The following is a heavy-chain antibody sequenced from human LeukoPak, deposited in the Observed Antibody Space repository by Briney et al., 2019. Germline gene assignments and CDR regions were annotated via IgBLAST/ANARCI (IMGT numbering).Heavy chain of an antibody. V-gene: IGHV4-59*12. D-gene: IGHD2-15*01. CDR1: GASISRDY. CDR2: IYNGGST. CDR3: AREVVIAATYDY. Sequence: SETLSLTCTVSGASISRDYWTWIRQPPGKGLEWIGYIYNGGSTTYSPSLNSRVTISLDTSNNQVSLKLSSVTAADTAVYYCAREVVIAATYDYWGQGTLVTVSS. J-gene: IGHJ4*02.